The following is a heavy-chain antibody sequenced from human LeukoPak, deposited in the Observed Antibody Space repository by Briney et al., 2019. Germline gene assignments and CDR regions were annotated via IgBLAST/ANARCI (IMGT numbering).Heavy chain of an antibody. Sequence: PSETLSLTCAVYGGSFSGYYWSWIRQPPGKGLEWIGEINHSGSTNYNPSLKSRVTISVDTSKNQFSLKLSSVTAADTAVYYCARGPNDGYERSYWGQGTLVTVSS. J-gene: IGHJ4*02. CDR1: GGSFSGYY. D-gene: IGHD5-12*01. V-gene: IGHV4-34*01. CDR2: INHSGST. CDR3: ARGPNDGYERSY.